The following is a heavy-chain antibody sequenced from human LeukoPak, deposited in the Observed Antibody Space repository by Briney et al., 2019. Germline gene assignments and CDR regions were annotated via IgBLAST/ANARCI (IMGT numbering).Heavy chain of an antibody. Sequence: PSETLSLTCTVSGGSISSYYWSWIRQPPGKGLEWIGYIYYSGSTNYNPSLKSRVTISVDTYKNQFSLKLSSVTAADTAVYYCAREGLKYNFDYWGQGTLVTVSS. J-gene: IGHJ4*02. V-gene: IGHV4-59*01. D-gene: IGHD2/OR15-2a*01. CDR1: GGSISSYY. CDR3: AREGLKYNFDY. CDR2: IYYSGST.